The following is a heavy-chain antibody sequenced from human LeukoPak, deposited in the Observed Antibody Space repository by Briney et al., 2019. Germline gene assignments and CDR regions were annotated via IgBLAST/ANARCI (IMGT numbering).Heavy chain of an antibody. CDR3: AKDGQVGAIGYFDY. D-gene: IGHD1-26*01. CDR2: VWSGGNNK. CDR1: GGSFSGYY. V-gene: IGHV3-33*06. J-gene: IGHJ4*02. Sequence: LSLTCAVYGGSFSGYYWSWIRQPPGKGLEWVAVVWSGGNNKYYSDSVKGRFTISRDNSKNTLYLQMNSLRAEDTAVYYCAKDGQVGAIGYFDYRGQGTLVTVSS.